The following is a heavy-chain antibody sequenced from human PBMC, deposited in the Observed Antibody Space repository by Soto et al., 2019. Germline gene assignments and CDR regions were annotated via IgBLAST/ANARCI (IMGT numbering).Heavy chain of an antibody. CDR3: ARGTRGSSSWYLASWFDP. J-gene: IGHJ5*02. CDR2: INHSGST. Sequence: QVQLQQWGAGLLKPSETLSLTCAVYGGSFSGYYWSWIRQPPGKGLEWIGEINHSGSTNYNPSLKSRVTISVDTSKNQFSLKLSSVTAADTAVYYCARGTRGSSSWYLASWFDPWGQGTLVTVSS. V-gene: IGHV4-34*01. CDR1: GGSFSGYY. D-gene: IGHD6-13*01.